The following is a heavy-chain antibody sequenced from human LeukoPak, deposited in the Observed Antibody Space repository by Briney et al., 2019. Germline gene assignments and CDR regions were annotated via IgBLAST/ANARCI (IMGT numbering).Heavy chain of an antibody. Sequence: SQTLSLTCPVSGGTISSDGYYWIWIPQHPGKGLVWIGHVCYSGIPYYHPYLKSRVTISLDPSKNQFSLRMTSVPAADTAVYYCASDRVEYGDSGLYFYYGLDVW. V-gene: IGHV4-31*03. CDR3: ASDRVEYGDSGLYFYYGLDV. CDR1: GGTISSDGYY. D-gene: IGHD4-17*01. J-gene: IGHJ6*01. CDR2: VCYSGIP.